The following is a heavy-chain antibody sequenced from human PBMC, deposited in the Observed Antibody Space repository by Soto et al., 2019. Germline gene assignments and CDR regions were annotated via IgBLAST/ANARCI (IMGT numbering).Heavy chain of an antibody. V-gene: IGHV4-4*02. D-gene: IGHD3-3*01. CDR1: SASISDYYW. CDR3: AIGGVLDPFDF. Sequence: QVQLQESGPGLVKPSGTLSLTCAVSSASISDYYWWSWVRQPPGKGLEWIGEIFHSGNTNYNPSLESRVTRSVDKSKNQFSLRVTSVTVADTAVYYCAIGGVLDPFDFWGQGTLVTVSS. CDR2: IFHSGNT. J-gene: IGHJ4*02.